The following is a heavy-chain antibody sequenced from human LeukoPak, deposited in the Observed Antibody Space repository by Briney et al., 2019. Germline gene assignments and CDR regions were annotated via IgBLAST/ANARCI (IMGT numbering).Heavy chain of an antibody. D-gene: IGHD1-26*01. CDR1: GGSISSYY. CDR3: ARDRSISGSYYGDFDY. V-gene: IGHV4-4*07. CDR2: IYTSGST. Sequence: SETLSLTCTVSGGSISSYYWSWIRQPAGKGLEWIRRIYTSGSTNYNPSLKSRVTISVDKSKNQFSLKLSSVTAADTAVYYCARDRSISGSYYGDFDYWGQGTLVTVSS. J-gene: IGHJ4*02.